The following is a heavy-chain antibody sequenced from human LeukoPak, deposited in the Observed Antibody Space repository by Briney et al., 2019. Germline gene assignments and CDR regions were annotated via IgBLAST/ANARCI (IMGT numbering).Heavy chain of an antibody. D-gene: IGHD3-10*01. CDR2: ISGSGGST. J-gene: IGHJ5*02. CDR3: AKAVVRGVIITPNWFDP. Sequence: GGSLRLSCAASGFTFSSYGMSWVRQAPRKGLEWVSAISGSGGSTYYADSVKGRFTISRDNSKNTLYLQMNSLRAEDTAVYYCAKAVVRGVIITPNWFDPWGQGTLVTVSS. CDR1: GFTFSSYG. V-gene: IGHV3-23*01.